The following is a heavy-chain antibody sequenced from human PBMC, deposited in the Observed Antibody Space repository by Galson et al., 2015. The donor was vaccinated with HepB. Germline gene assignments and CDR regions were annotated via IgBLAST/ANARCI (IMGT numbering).Heavy chain of an antibody. Sequence: SLRLSCAASGFTFSNAWMSWVRQAPGKGLEWVGRIKSKTDGGTTDYAAPVKGRFTISRDDSKNTLYLQMNSLKTEDTAVYYCTTNIVVVPAAIQGGYYYYGMDVWGQGTTVTVSS. CDR1: GFTFSNAW. V-gene: IGHV3-15*01. D-gene: IGHD2-2*02. CDR2: IKSKTDGGTT. CDR3: TTNIVVVPAAIQGGYYYYGMDV. J-gene: IGHJ6*02.